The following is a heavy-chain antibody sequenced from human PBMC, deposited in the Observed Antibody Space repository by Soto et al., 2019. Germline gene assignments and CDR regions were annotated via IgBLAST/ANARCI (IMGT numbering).Heavy chain of an antibody. D-gene: IGHD2-15*01. CDR2: FDPEDGET. Sequence: ASVKVSCKVSGYTLTELSMHWVRQAPGKGLEWMGGFDPEDGETIYAQKFQGRVTMTEDTSTDTAYMELSSLRSEDTAVYYCATARQRYCSGGSCYVWWFDPRGQGTLVTSPQ. J-gene: IGHJ5*02. CDR3: ATARQRYCSGGSCYVWWFDP. V-gene: IGHV1-24*01. CDR1: GYTLTELS.